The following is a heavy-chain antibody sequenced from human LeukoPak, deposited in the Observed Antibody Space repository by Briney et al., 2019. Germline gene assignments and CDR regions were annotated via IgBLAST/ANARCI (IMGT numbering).Heavy chain of an antibody. V-gene: IGHV1-8*03. Sequence: ASVKVSCKASGYTFTRYDINWVRQATGQGLEWMGWMNTKSGNTGHAQKFQGRVTISRDTSINTVYMELSSLRSEDTAVYFCARVDGSPDYWGQGTLVTVSS. CDR3: ARVDGSPDY. D-gene: IGHD3-22*01. J-gene: IGHJ4*02. CDR1: GYTFTRYD. CDR2: MNTKSGNT.